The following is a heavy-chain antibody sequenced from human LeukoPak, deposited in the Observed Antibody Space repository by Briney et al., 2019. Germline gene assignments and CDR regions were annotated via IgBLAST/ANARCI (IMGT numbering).Heavy chain of an antibody. V-gene: IGHV1-2*02. CDR3: ASDLPRSSSSYYYYYMDV. D-gene: IGHD6-6*01. Sequence: GSVKVSCKASGYTFTGYYMHWVRQAPGQGDEWMGWINPNSGGTNYAQKFQGRVTMTRDTSISTAYMELSRLRSDDTAVYYCASDLPRSSSSYYYYYMDVWGKGTTVTVSS. CDR1: GYTFTGYY. CDR2: INPNSGGT. J-gene: IGHJ6*03.